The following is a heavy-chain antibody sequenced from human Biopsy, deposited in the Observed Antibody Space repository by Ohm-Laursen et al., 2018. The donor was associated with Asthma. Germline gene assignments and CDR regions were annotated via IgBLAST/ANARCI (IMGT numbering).Heavy chain of an antibody. Sequence: SGTLSLTCSLSSGSGGYMRSGNYYWGWIRQPPGKGLEWIGSIYYSGTTYYNPSLECRVTVSADTANTQFSLKLTSVTAADTAVYYCVRGSSSWHHGPFHYYYGLDVWGQGTTATVSS. D-gene: IGHD6-13*01. CDR2: IYYSGTT. J-gene: IGHJ6*02. CDR3: VRGSSSWHHGPFHYYYGLDV. V-gene: IGHV4-39*01. CDR1: SGSGGYMRSGNYY.